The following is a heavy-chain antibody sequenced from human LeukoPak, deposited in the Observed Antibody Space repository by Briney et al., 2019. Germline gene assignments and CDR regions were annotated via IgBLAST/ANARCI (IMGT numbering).Heavy chain of an antibody. Sequence: SETLSLTCTVSGGSISSYYWSWIRQPPGKGLEWIGYIYYSGSTNYNPSLKSRVAISVDTSKHQFSLKLSSVTAADTAVYYCARHAPVAGTRGWFDPWGQGTLVTVSS. D-gene: IGHD6-19*01. V-gene: IGHV4-59*08. CDR1: GGSISSYY. CDR2: IYYSGST. CDR3: ARHAPVAGTRGWFDP. J-gene: IGHJ5*02.